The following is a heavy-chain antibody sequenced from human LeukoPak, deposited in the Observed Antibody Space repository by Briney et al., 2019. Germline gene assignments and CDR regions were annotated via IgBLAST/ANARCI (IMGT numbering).Heavy chain of an antibody. Sequence: GGSLRLSCAASGFTFSDYYMSWIRQAPGKGLEWVSYISSSSYTNYADSVKGRFTISRDNAKNSLYLQMNSLRAEDTAVYYCARDVRRVVAYCGGDCPNWFDPWGQGTLVTVSS. CDR2: ISSSSYT. D-gene: IGHD2-21*02. CDR1: GFTFSDYY. J-gene: IGHJ5*02. CDR3: ARDVRRVVAYCGGDCPNWFDP. V-gene: IGHV3-11*06.